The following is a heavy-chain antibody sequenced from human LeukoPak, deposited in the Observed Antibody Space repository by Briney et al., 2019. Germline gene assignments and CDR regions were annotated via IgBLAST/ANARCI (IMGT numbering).Heavy chain of an antibody. J-gene: IGHJ3*02. D-gene: IGHD2/OR15-2a*01. CDR1: GYTFTNYG. V-gene: IGHV1-18*01. CDR2: ISAYNGNT. Sequence: ASVKVSCKASGYTFTNYGISWVRQAPGQGLEWMGWISAYNGNTNYAQKFQGRVTMTTDTSTSTAYMELRSLRSDDTAVYYCARELASNIRSFDMWGQGTMVTLSS. CDR3: ARELASNIRSFDM.